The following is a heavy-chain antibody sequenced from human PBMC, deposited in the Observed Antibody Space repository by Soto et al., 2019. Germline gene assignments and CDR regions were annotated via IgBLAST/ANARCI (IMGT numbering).Heavy chain of an antibody. CDR2: IIPIFGTA. CDR1: GGTFSSYA. CDR3: ARSQGGSSSLDIYYYYYYGMDV. V-gene: IGHV1-69*01. Sequence: QVQLVQSGAEVKKPGSSVKVSCKAPGGTFSSYAISWVRQAPGQGLEWMGGIIPIFGTANYAQKSQGRVTTTADESTSTGYMELSSLRSEDTAVYYCARSQGGSSSLDIYYYYYYGMDVWGQGTTVTVSS. D-gene: IGHD2-15*01. J-gene: IGHJ6*02.